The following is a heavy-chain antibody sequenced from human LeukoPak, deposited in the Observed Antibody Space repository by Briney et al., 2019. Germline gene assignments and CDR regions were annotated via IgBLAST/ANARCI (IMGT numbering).Heavy chain of an antibody. D-gene: IGHD3-22*01. V-gene: IGHV3-23*01. CDR3: AKDSNYYDSSGFIEPIDY. Sequence: PGRSLRLSCAASGFTFSSYAMSWVRQAPGKGLEWVSAISGSGGSTYYADSVKGRFTISRDNSKNTLYLQMNSLRAEDTAVYYCAKDSNYYDSSGFIEPIDYWGQGTLVTVSS. CDR2: ISGSGGST. CDR1: GFTFSSYA. J-gene: IGHJ4*02.